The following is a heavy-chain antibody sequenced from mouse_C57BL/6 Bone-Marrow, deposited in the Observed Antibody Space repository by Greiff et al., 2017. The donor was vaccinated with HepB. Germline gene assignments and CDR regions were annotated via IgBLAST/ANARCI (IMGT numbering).Heavy chain of an antibody. CDR3: VRQEYYGSYWYFDV. CDR1: GFSFNTYA. D-gene: IGHD1-1*01. CDR2: IRSKSNNYAT. J-gene: IGHJ1*03. Sequence: EVHLVESGGGLVQPKGSLKLSCAASGFSFNTYAMNWVRQAPGKGLEWVARIRSKSNNYATYYADSVKDRFTISRDDSESMLYLQMNNLKTEDTAMYYCVRQEYYGSYWYFDVWGTGTTVTVSS. V-gene: IGHV10-1*01.